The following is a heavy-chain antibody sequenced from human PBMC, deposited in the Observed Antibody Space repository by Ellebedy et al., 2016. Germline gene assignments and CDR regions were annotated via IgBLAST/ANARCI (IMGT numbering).Heavy chain of an antibody. Sequence: GGSLRLXCAASGFAFSDYAMSWVRQAPGKGLEWVSGISGGGDIAYYADSVKGRFTISRDNSKNTLYLQMNNLRAVDTAVYYCVKDRNIFAPPSIDYWGQGTLVTVSS. CDR2: ISGGGDIA. CDR3: VKDRNIFAPPSIDY. V-gene: IGHV3-23*01. CDR1: GFAFSDYA. J-gene: IGHJ4*02.